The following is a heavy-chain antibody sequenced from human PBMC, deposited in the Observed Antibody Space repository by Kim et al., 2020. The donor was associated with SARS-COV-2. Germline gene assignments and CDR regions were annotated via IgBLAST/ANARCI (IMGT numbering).Heavy chain of an antibody. V-gene: IGHV3-23*01. CDR3: AKDQEQQLVLGEYYYYYGMDV. D-gene: IGHD6-13*01. Sequence: GGSLRLSCAASGFTFSSYAMSWVRQAPGKGLEWVSAISGSGGSTYYADSVKGRFTISRDNSKNTLYLQMNSLRAEDTAVYYCAKDQEQQLVLGEYYYYYGMDVWGQGTTVTVSS. CDR2: ISGSGGST. J-gene: IGHJ6*02. CDR1: GFTFSSYA.